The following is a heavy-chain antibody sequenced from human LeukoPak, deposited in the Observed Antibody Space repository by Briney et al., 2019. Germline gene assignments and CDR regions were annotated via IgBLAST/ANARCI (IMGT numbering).Heavy chain of an antibody. V-gene: IGHV4-4*07. D-gene: IGHD3-10*01. Sequence: SETLSLTCTVSGGSISSYYWSWIRQPAGKGLEWIGRIYTSGSTNYNPSLKSRVTISVDTSKNQFSLKLSSVTAADTAVYYCARVTYYYGSGSYRPDAFDIWGQGTMVTVSS. CDR2: IYTSGST. CDR1: GGSISSYY. J-gene: IGHJ3*02. CDR3: ARVTYYYGSGSYRPDAFDI.